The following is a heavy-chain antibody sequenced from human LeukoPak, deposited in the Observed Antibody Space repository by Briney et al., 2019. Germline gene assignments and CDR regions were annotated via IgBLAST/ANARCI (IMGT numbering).Heavy chain of an antibody. CDR3: ARHRSNYGSGSYYSPGGESGFDY. J-gene: IGHJ4*02. D-gene: IGHD3-10*01. CDR1: AGSINSYS. CDR2: FYYSGST. Sequence: SETLSPTRGLSAGSINSYSWSWVRQPPGKGMEWGGYFYYSGSTNYKPSLTRRATIPVDTSKKQFSLKLSSVTAANTAVYYCARHRSNYGSGSYYSPGGESGFDYWGEGGLVTVSS. V-gene: IGHV4-59*08.